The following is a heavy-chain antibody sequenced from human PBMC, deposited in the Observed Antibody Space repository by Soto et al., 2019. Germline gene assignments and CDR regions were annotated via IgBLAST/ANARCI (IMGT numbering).Heavy chain of an antibody. J-gene: IGHJ4*02. CDR1: GGSISSGGYY. Sequence: LSLTCTVSGGSISSGGYYWSWIRQHPGKGLEWIGYIYYSGSTYYNPSLKSRVTISVDTSKNQFPLKLSSVTAADTAVYYCARGAEDQPFDYWGQGTLVTVSS. CDR2: IYYSGST. D-gene: IGHD2-2*01. CDR3: ARGAEDQPFDY. V-gene: IGHV4-31*03.